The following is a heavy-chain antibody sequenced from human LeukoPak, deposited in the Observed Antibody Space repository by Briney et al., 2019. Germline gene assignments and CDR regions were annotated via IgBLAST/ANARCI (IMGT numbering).Heavy chain of an antibody. V-gene: IGHV4-31*03. CDR2: IYYSGST. D-gene: IGHD5-18*01. J-gene: IGHJ4*02. Sequence: SQTLSLTCTVSGGSISSGGYYWSWIRQHPGKGLEWIGYIYYSGSTYYNPSLKSRVTISVDTSKNQFSLKLSSVTAADTAVYYCARSPLVDTAMVRIGNFDYWGQGTLVTVSS. CDR3: ARSPLVDTAMVRIGNFDY. CDR1: GGSISSGGYY.